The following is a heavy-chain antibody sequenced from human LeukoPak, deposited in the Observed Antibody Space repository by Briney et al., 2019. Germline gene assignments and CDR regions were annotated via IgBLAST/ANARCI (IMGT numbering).Heavy chain of an antibody. CDR3: AKKGLVGDTDLRAFDY. J-gene: IGHJ4*02. V-gene: IGHV3-30*18. D-gene: IGHD1-26*01. CDR1: GFTFSSYG. CDR2: ISYDGSNK. Sequence: GGSLRLSCAASGFTFSSYGMHWVRQAPGKGLEWVAVISYDGSNKYYADSVKGRFTISRDNSKNTLYLQMNSLRAEDTAVYYCAKKGLVGDTDLRAFDYWGQGILVTVSS.